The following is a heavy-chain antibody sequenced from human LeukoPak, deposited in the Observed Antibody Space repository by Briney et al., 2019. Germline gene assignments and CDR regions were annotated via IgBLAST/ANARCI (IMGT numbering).Heavy chain of an antibody. CDR2: IRSKAYGGTT. CDR1: GFTFGDYA. D-gene: IGHD3-22*01. CDR3: ISPRGSYDSSGYYYTFDY. V-gene: IGHV3-49*04. Sequence: GGSLRLSCTASGFTFGDYAMSWVRQAPGKGLEWVGFIRSKAYGGTTEYAASVKGRFTISRDDSKSIAYLQMNSLKTEDTAVYYRISPRGSYDSSGYYYTFDYWGQGTLVTVSS. J-gene: IGHJ4*02.